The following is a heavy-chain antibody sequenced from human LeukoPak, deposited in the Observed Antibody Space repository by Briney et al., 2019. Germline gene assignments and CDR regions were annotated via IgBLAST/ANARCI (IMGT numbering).Heavy chain of an antibody. CDR1: GGSISSGGYS. J-gene: IGHJ3*01. CDR2: IHYSGST. CDR3: ARWGRGWPSAFDL. V-gene: IGHV4-30-2*05. D-gene: IGHD2-15*01. Sequence: SETLSLTCAVSGGSISSGGYSWTWIRQPPGKGLEWIGYIHYSGSTYYNPSLKGRVTISVDTSKKQFSLKLSSVTAADTAVYYCARWGRGWPSAFDLWGQGTMVTVSS.